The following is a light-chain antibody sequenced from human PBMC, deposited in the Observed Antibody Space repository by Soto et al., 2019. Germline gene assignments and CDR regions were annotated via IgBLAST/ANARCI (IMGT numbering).Light chain of an antibody. V-gene: IGKV3-11*01. Sequence: EIVLTQSPATLSFAPGERDTLSXRASQSVSSYLAWYQQKPGQAPRLLIYDAYNRATGIPPRFSGSGSGTDFTLTISSLEPEDSAVYYCQQRHMWPITFGQGTRLEIK. CDR2: DAY. CDR1: QSVSSY. CDR3: QQRHMWPIT. J-gene: IGKJ5*01.